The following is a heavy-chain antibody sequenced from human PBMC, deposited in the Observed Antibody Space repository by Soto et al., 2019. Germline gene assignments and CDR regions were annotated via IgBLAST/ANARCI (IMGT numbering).Heavy chain of an antibody. CDR1: PGSISIGGSS. J-gene: IGHJ4*02. CDR3: ARDSTSNTGIDY. D-gene: IGHD2-2*01. Sequence: YQTLSHTGTLSPGSISIGGSSGSRIRKHTGKGLEGIGCTYYSGRTYYTPSLKSRVTTSVERSMSQSSLKMSSVTAADTALCFCARDSTSNTGIDYWGQGTLGTVSS. CDR2: TYYSGRT. V-gene: IGHV4-31*03.